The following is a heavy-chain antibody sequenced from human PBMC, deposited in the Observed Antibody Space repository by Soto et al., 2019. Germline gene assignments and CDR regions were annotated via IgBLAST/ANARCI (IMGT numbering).Heavy chain of an antibody. CDR2: INHSGST. J-gene: IGHJ3*02. Sequence: QVQLQQWGAGLLKPSETLSLTCAVYGGSFSGYYWSWIRQPPGKGLEWIGEINHSGSTNYNPSLKSRATISVDTSKNHFSLKRSSVTAADTAVYYCARARLGYGPWYIWGQGTMVTVSS. CDR1: GGSFSGYY. V-gene: IGHV4-34*01. D-gene: IGHD5-18*01. CDR3: ARARLGYGPWYI.